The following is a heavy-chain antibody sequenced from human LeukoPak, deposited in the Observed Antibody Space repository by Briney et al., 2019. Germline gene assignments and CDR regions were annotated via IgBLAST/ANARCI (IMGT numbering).Heavy chain of an antibody. CDR1: GYTFTENY. J-gene: IGHJ4*02. V-gene: IGHV1-2*02. CDR3: ARGKSGYSP. Sequence: AASVKVSCKAPGYTFTENYIHWVRQAPGQGLEWMGLINPYTGAANYTQNFQGRVTMTRDTSVSTAYMHLSGLRSDDTAVYYCARGKSGYSPWGQGTPVTVSS. D-gene: IGHD3-22*01. CDR2: INPYTGAA.